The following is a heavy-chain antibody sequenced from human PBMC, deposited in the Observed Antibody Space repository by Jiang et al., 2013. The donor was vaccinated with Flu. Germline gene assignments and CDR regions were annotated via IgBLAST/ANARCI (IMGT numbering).Heavy chain of an antibody. D-gene: IGHD3-10*01. CDR3: AGGSPADYGMDV. CDR1: GYTFTSYG. J-gene: IGHJ6*02. V-gene: IGHV1-18*01. CDR2: ISPYTGNT. Sequence: GAEVKKPGASVMVSCKTSGYTFTSYGISWVRQAPGQGLEWMGWISPYTGNTNEAQKLQGRVTMTTDTSTNTAYMEMRSLRVDDTAVYYCAGGSPADYGMDVWGQGTYGHRLL.